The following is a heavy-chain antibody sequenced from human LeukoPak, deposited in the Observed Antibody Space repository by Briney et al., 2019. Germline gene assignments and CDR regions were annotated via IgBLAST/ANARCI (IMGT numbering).Heavy chain of an antibody. V-gene: IGHV1-2*02. D-gene: IGHD6-13*01. CDR1: GYTFTGYY. CDR3: ASGIAAARRPVDYYYGMDV. CDR2: INPNSGGT. J-gene: IGHJ6*02. Sequence: ASVKVSCKASGYTFTGYYMHWVRQAPGQGLEWMGWINPNSGGTNYAQKFQGRVTMTRDTSISTAYMELSRLRSDDTAVYYCASGIAAARRPVDYYYGMDVWGQGTTVTVSS.